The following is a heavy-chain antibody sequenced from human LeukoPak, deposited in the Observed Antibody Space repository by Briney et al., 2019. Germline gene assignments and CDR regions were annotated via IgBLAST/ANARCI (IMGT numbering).Heavy chain of an antibody. J-gene: IGHJ4*02. D-gene: IGHD3-16*01. V-gene: IGHV1-46*01. CDR3: ARLFGDYDDTVRSSYWHGRFDY. CDR1: GYPFIGNY. CDR2: IDPSRGGT. Sequence: ASVKVSCKTSGYPFIGNYINWLRQAPGQGLEWLGLIDPSRGGTVYAQKFRGRVAMTGDTSTSTVYMELSSLRSEDTAVYFCARLFGDYDDTVRSSYWHGRFDYWGRGALVLVSS.